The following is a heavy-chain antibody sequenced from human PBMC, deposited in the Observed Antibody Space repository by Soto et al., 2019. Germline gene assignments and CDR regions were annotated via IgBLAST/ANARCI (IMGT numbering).Heavy chain of an antibody. CDR1: GFVISSYA. V-gene: IGHV3-23*01. J-gene: IGHJ4*02. CDR3: AKAGGQYSSKDIDY. CDR2: IGGSGGST. D-gene: IGHD6-13*01. Sequence: PGGSLRLSCAASGFVISSYAMSWVRQAPGKGLEWVSAIGGSGGSTYYADSVKGRFTISRDNSKNTLYVQMNNLRAEGTAVYYCAKAGGQYSSKDIDYWGQGTLVTVSS.